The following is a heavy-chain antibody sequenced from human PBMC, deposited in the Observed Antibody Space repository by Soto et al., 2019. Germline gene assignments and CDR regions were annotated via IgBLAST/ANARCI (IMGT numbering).Heavy chain of an antibody. CDR1: GFTFSNYG. J-gene: IGHJ6*02. Sequence: QVQLVESGGGVVQPGRSLRVSCAASGFTFSNYGMHWVRQAPGKGPEGVAIIWYDGSNEYYAASVKGRFTISRDKSKNAVCPQMNSVTAEDTAVYYCARDDYYYYYGMDVWGQGTTVTVSS. V-gene: IGHV3-33*01. CDR3: ARDDYYYYYGMDV. CDR2: IWYDGSNE.